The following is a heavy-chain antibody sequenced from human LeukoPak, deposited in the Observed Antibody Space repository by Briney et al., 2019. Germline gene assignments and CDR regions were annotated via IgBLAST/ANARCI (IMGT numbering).Heavy chain of an antibody. V-gene: IGHV1-8*01. CDR1: GYTFTSYD. J-gene: IGHJ5*02. Sequence: GASVKVSCKASGYTFTSYDINWVRQATGQELEWMGWMNPNSGNTGYAQKFQGRVTMTRNTSISTAYMELSSLRSEDTAVYYCARGIVRRLWFGELLKGGSRNWFDPWGQGTLVTVSS. D-gene: IGHD3-10*01. CDR2: MNPNSGNT. CDR3: ARGIVRRLWFGELLKGGSRNWFDP.